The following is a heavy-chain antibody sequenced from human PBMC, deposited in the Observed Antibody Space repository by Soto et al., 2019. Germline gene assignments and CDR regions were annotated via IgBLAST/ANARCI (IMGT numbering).Heavy chain of an antibody. CDR1: GGSISSYY. J-gene: IGHJ4*02. D-gene: IGHD2-2*01. Sequence: SETLSLTCTVSGGSISSYYWSWIRQPPGKGLEWIGYIYYSGSTNYNPSLKSRVTISVDTSKNQFSLKLSSVTAADTAVYYCARSPFHCSSTSCYLFDYWGQGTLVTVSS. V-gene: IGHV4-59*01. CDR3: ARSPFHCSSTSCYLFDY. CDR2: IYYSGST.